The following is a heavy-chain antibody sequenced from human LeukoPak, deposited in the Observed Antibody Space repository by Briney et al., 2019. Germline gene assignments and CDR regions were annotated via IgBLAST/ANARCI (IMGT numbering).Heavy chain of an antibody. CDR2: ISSSGRT. Sequence: SETLSLTCSVSGDSFSSYHWSWLRQPPGEGLEWIGYISSSGRTSYNPSLKSRVTISVDTSKNQFSLKLTSVTAADTAVYYCARVLSGYYYYYMDVWGKGTTVTVSS. CDR1: GDSFSSYH. CDR3: ARVLSGYYYYYMDV. V-gene: IGHV4-59*13. J-gene: IGHJ6*03. D-gene: IGHD3-3*01.